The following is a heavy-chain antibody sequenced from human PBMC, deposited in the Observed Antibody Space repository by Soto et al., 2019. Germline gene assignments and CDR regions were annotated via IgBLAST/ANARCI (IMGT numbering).Heavy chain of an antibody. CDR1: GDSISTDY. V-gene: IGHV4-59*01. J-gene: IGHJ5*02. D-gene: IGHD5-12*01. CDR3: ARGGYEFGWFDP. Sequence: PSETLSLTCTVSGDSISTDYWSWIRQSPGKGLEWIGFIYYGGSTNYNPSLKSRVTISVDTSKNQFSLKLSSVTAADTAVYYCARGGYEFGWFDPWGQGTLVTVSS. CDR2: IYYGGST.